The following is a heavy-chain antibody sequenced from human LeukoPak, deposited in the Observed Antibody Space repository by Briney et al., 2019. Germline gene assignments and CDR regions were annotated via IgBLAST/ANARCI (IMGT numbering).Heavy chain of an antibody. CDR1: GGSISSYY. Sequence: SETLSLTCTVSGGSISSYYWSWIRQPAGKGLEWIGRIYTSGSTNYNPSLKSRVTMSVDTSKNQFSLKLSSVTAADTAVYYCARGGDIYGSGSYLANDYWGQGTLVTVSS. J-gene: IGHJ4*02. CDR2: IYTSGST. D-gene: IGHD3-10*01. V-gene: IGHV4-4*07. CDR3: ARGGDIYGSGSYLANDY.